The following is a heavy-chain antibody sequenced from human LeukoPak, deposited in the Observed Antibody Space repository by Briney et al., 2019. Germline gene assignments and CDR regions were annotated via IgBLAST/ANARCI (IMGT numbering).Heavy chain of an antibody. Sequence: ASVKVSCKAFGYTFTGYYIHWVRQSPGQGLEWMGWINPNSGGTNSAQKFQGRVTLTRDTSISTAYLELSSLRSDDTAVYYCARDLGSGWIIVDYWGQGTLVTVSS. V-gene: IGHV1-2*02. D-gene: IGHD6-19*01. CDR1: GYTFTGYY. CDR2: INPNSGGT. CDR3: ARDLGSGWIIVDY. J-gene: IGHJ4*02.